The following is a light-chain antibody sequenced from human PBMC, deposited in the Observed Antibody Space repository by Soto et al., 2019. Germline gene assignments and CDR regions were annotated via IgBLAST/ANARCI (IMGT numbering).Light chain of an antibody. V-gene: IGLV1-44*01. CDR3: AAWDDSLNGVV. J-gene: IGLJ2*01. CDR2: SNN. Sequence: QSVLTQPPSASGTPGQRVTLSCSGSSSKIGSNTVNWYQQLPGTAPKLLIYSNNQRPSGVPDRFSGSKSGTSASLAISGLQSEDEADYYCAAWDDSLNGVVFGGGTQLTVL. CDR1: SSKIGSNT.